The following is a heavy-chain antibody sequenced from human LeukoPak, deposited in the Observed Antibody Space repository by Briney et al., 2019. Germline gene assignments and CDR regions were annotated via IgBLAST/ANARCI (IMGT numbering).Heavy chain of an antibody. CDR1: GFTVSSNY. D-gene: IGHD7-27*01. CDR3: ARDPLTGDGSDY. Sequence: PGGSLRLSCASSGFTVSSNYMSWVRQAPGKGLEWVANIKQDGSEKYYVDSVKGRFTISRDNAKNSLYLQMNSLRAEDTAVYYCARDPLTGDGSDYWGQGTLVTVSS. J-gene: IGHJ4*02. V-gene: IGHV3-7*01. CDR2: IKQDGSEK.